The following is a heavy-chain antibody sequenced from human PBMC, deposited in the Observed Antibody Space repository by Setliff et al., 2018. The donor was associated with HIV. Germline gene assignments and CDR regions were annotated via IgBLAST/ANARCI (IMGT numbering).Heavy chain of an antibody. CDR1: GYTLTELS. CDR3: AMGVVVAATPEPSH. V-gene: IGHV1-24*01. CDR2: FDPEDGET. J-gene: IGHJ4*02. Sequence: ASVKVSCKISGYTLTELSIHWVRQAPGKGLEWMANFDPEDGETFYAQKLQGRVTMTTDTSTSTAYMELRSLRSDDTAVYYCAMGVVVAATPEPSHWGQGTLVTVSS. D-gene: IGHD2-15*01.